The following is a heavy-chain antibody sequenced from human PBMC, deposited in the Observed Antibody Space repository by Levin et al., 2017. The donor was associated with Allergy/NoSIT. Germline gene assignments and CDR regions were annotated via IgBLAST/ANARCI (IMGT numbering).Heavy chain of an antibody. CDR1: GFTFSSYG. V-gene: IGHV3-30*18. CDR3: AKQLYYSSGWYWVVRAFDI. D-gene: IGHD6-19*01. J-gene: IGHJ3*02. Sequence: GESLKISCAASGFTFSSYGMHWVRQAPGKGLEWVAVISYDGSNKYYADSVKGRFTISRDNSKNTLYLQMNSLRAEDTAVYYCAKQLYYSSGWYWVVRAFDIWGQGTMVTVSS. CDR2: ISYDGSNK.